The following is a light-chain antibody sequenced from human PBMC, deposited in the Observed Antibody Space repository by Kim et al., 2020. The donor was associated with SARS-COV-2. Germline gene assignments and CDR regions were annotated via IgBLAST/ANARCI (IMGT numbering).Light chain of an antibody. CDR3: QAWDSSTVV. CDR2: QDS. Sequence: SYELTQPPSVSVSPGQTASITCSGDKLGDKYACWYQQKPGQSLVLVIFQDSKRPSGIPERFSGSNSGNTATLTISGTQAMDEADYYCQAWDSSTVVFGEGTQLTFL. V-gene: IGLV3-1*01. CDR1: KLGDKY. J-gene: IGLJ2*01.